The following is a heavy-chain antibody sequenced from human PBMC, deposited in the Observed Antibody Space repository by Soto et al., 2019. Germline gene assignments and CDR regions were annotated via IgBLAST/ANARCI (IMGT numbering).Heavy chain of an antibody. Sequence: QVQLVQSGAEVKKPGASVKVSCKASGYTFTSYYMHWVRQAPGQGLEWMGIINPSGGSTSYAQKFRGRVTMTRDTSTSTVYMELSSLRSEDTAVYYCAIPKDFWSGPPDAFDIWGQGTMVTVSS. CDR3: AIPKDFWSGPPDAFDI. CDR1: GYTFTSYY. D-gene: IGHD3-3*01. CDR2: INPSGGST. J-gene: IGHJ3*02. V-gene: IGHV1-46*01.